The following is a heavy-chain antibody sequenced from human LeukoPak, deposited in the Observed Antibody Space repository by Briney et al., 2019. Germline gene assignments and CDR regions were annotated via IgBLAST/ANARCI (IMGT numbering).Heavy chain of an antibody. D-gene: IGHD3-22*01. J-gene: IGHJ4*02. CDR2: IYQSGRT. V-gene: IGHV4-4*02. CDR3: ARGDASGYPDY. CDR1: GGSISSSNW. Sequence: SETLSLTCAVSGGSISSSNWWSWVRQSPGKGLEWIGEIYQSGRTNYKPSLKSRVTISVDKSKNQLSLKLISVTAADTAVYYCARGDASGYPDYWGQGTLVTISS.